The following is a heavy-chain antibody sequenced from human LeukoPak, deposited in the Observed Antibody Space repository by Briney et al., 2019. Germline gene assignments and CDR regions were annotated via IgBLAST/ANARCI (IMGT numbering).Heavy chain of an antibody. CDR1: GFTFSGYA. J-gene: IGHJ4*02. V-gene: IGHV3-30*04. Sequence: GGSLRLSCVASGFTFSGYAMHWVRQAPGKGLEWVAVISYDGSNKYYADSVKGRFTISRDNSKNTLYLQMNSLRAEDTAVYYCARDAYYYGSGSYLGTFDYWGKGTLSPSPQ. CDR2: ISYDGSNK. D-gene: IGHD3-10*01. CDR3: ARDAYYYGSGSYLGTFDY.